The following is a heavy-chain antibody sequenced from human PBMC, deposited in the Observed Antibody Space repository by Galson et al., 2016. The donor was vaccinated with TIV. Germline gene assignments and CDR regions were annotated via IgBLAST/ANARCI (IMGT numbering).Heavy chain of an antibody. D-gene: IGHD6-19*01. J-gene: IGHJ4*02. CDR3: ARDDGYTSGSDY. V-gene: IGHV1-2*04. Sequence: SVKVSCKASGYTFSDYYMHWVRQAPGQGLEWMGWINPNTGGTNYAQKFQGWVSMTRDTSINTAYMELSRLKSDDKAVYYCARDDGYTSGSDYWGPGTQVTVSS. CDR2: INPNTGGT. CDR1: GYTFSDYY.